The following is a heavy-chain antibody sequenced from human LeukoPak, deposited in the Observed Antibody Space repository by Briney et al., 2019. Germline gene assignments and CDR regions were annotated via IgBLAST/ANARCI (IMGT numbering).Heavy chain of an antibody. J-gene: IGHJ6*02. V-gene: IGHV1-58*01. D-gene: IGHD4-11*01. Sequence: SVKVSCKASGFTFTSSAVQWVRQARGQRLEWIGWIVVGSGNTNYAQKFQERVTITRDMSTSTAYMELSSLRSEDTAVYYCASIPATTVTPYYYYGMDVWGQGTTVTVSS. CDR2: IVVGSGNT. CDR1: GFTFTSSA. CDR3: ASIPATTVTPYYYYGMDV.